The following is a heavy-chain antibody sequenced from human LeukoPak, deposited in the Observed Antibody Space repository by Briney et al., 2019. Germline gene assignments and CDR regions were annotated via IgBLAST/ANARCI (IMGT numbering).Heavy chain of an antibody. V-gene: IGHV4-59*08. J-gene: IGHJ6*03. CDR3: ARHPLGPRRYYYYYMDV. CDR2: IFYIGTT. CDR1: GASMSGYY. D-gene: IGHD7-27*01. Sequence: SETLSLTCSVSGASMSGYYWSWIRQPPGKGLEYIGNIFYIGTTNYNPSLKGRVTISLDMSKNEFSMTLSSVTAADTAVYYCARHPLGPRRYYYYYMDVWGKGTTVTVSS.